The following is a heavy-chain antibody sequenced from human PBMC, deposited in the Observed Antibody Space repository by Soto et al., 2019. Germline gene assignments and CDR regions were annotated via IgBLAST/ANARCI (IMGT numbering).Heavy chain of an antibody. CDR1: GYTFTSYG. CDR3: ARDIPAVLRFLEWLPIDYYYGMAV. D-gene: IGHD3-3*01. J-gene: IGHJ6*02. Sequence: QVQLVQSGAEVKKPGASVKVSCKASGYTFTSYGISWVRQAPGQGLEWMGWLSAYNGNTNYVQKLQGRVTMTTGTSTSTAYMELGSLASDGTAVYYCARDIPAVLRFLEWLPIDYYYGMAVWRQGTTVTVSS. CDR2: LSAYNGNT. V-gene: IGHV1-18*01.